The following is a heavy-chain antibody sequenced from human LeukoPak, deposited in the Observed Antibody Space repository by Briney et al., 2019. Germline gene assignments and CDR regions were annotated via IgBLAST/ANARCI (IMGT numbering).Heavy chain of an antibody. CDR2: IYYSGST. J-gene: IGHJ4*02. CDR1: GGSISSYY. Sequence: PSETLSLTCNVSGGSISSYYWNWIRQPPGKGLEWIGYIYYSGSTNYNPSLKSRVTISVDTSKNQFSLKLSSVTPADTAVYYCARGVNYYDSSGVDYWGQGTLVTVSS. CDR3: ARGVNYYDSSGVDY. D-gene: IGHD3-22*01. V-gene: IGHV4-59*01.